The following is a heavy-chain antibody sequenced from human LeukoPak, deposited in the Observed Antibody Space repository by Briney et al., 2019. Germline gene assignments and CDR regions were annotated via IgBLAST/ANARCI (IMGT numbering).Heavy chain of an antibody. CDR3: ARARYYNGLDY. CDR1: GFTFSNYW. V-gene: IGHV3-74*01. J-gene: IGHJ4*02. D-gene: IGHD3-10*01. Sequence: GGSLRLSCTASGFTFSNYWMHWVRQAPGKGLAWVSHIKTDGSDISYADSVKGRFTISRDNAKNTLYLQMNSLRAEDTAVYYCARARYYNGLDYWGQGTLVTASS. CDR2: IKTDGSDI.